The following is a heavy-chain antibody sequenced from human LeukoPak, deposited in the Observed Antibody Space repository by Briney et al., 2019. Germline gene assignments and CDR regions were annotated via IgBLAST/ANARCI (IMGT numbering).Heavy chain of an antibody. CDR2: IYYSGST. J-gene: IGHJ4*02. V-gene: IGHV4-59*01. Sequence: SETLSLTCTVSGGYISSDYWSWIRQPPGKGLEYIGYIYYSGSTNYNPSLKSRATISVDTSKNQFSLKLSSVTAADTAVYYCARGHLTGTYKIDYWGQGTLVTVSS. D-gene: IGHD1-20*01. CDR3: ARGHLTGTYKIDY. CDR1: GGYISSDY.